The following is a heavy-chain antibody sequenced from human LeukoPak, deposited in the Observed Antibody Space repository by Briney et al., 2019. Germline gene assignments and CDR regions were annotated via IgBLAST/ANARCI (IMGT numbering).Heavy chain of an antibody. CDR2: IRYDGSNK. Sequence: GGSLRLSCAASGFIFSSYGMHWVRQAPGKGLEWVAFIRYDGSNKYYADSVKGRFTISRDNSKNTLYLQMNSLRAEDTAVYYCAKDRGWLFDYWGQGTLVTVSS. J-gene: IGHJ4*02. CDR1: GFIFSSYG. V-gene: IGHV3-30*02. D-gene: IGHD5-12*01. CDR3: AKDRGWLFDY.